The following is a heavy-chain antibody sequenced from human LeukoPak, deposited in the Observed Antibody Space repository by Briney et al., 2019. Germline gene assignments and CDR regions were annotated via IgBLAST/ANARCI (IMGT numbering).Heavy chain of an antibody. J-gene: IGHJ4*02. CDR2: INPSGGST. Sequence: ASVKVSCKASGYTFTMNGISWVRQAPGQGLEWLGIINPSGGSTSYAQKFQGRVTMTRDTSTSTVYMELSSLRSEDTAVYYCARLLYGIVGAGPFDYWGQGTLVTVSS. V-gene: IGHV1-46*01. CDR1: GYTFTMNG. D-gene: IGHD1-26*01. CDR3: ARLLYGIVGAGPFDY.